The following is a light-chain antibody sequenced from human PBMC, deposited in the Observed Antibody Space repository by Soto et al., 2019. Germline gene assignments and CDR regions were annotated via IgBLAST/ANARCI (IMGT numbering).Light chain of an antibody. CDR1: ISDVGSYNF. CDR2: EVS. V-gene: IGLV2-14*01. CDR3: SSYTTSSNYV. Sequence: SAKNPPSSVCGSPGQSITISCTGTISDVGSYNFVSWYQQLPGKAPKLMIYEVSNRPSGVSNRFSGYKYGNTASLTISGLQAEDEADYYCSSYTTSSNYVFGSWTKVTV. J-gene: IGLJ1*01.